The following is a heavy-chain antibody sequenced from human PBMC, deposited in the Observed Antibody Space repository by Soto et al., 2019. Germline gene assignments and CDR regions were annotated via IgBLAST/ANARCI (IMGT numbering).Heavy chain of an antibody. Sequence: GGSLRLSCAASGFTFSSYAMHWVRQAQGKGLEWVVVISYDGSNKYYADSVKGRFTISRDNSKNSLYLQMNSLRAEDTAVYFCARETYYDFWSGPYYGMDVWGQGTTVTVSS. CDR2: ISYDGSNK. D-gene: IGHD3-3*01. J-gene: IGHJ6*02. V-gene: IGHV3-30-3*01. CDR1: GFTFSSYA. CDR3: ARETYYDFWSGPYYGMDV.